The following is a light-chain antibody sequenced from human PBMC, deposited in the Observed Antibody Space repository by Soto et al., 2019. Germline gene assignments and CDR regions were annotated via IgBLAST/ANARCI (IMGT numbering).Light chain of an antibody. Sequence: EIVMTQSPATLSVSPGERATLSCRASQTLYNNLAWYQQKLGQAPSLLIYGASARATDIPARFSGSGSGTEFTLTISGLQSEDFAIYYCQQYNDWPLTFGGGTKVEIK. V-gene: IGKV3-15*01. J-gene: IGKJ4*01. CDR1: QTLYNN. CDR3: QQYNDWPLT. CDR2: GAS.